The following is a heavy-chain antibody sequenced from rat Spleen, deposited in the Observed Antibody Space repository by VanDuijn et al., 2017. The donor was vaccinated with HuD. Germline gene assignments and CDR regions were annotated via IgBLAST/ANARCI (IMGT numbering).Heavy chain of an antibody. D-gene: IGHD1-3*01. CDR3: ARSNGYGPFDY. CDR1: GFSLISNT. V-gene: IGHV2-6*01. CDR2: ILSGGRK. Sequence: QVQLKESGPGLVQPSQTLSLTCTISGFSLISNTVHWVRQPPGKYMEWIATILSGGRKYYNSVFKSRLSISRDTSKSQVFLKMNSLQTEDTAMYFCARSNGYGPFDYWGQGVMVTVSS. J-gene: IGHJ2*01.